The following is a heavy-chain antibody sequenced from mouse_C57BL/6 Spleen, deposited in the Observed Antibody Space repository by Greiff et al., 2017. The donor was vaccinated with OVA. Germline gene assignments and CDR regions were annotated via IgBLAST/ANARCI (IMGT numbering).Heavy chain of an antibody. Sequence: VQLQQSGPELVKPGASVKISCKASGYTFTDYYMNWVKQSHGKSLEWIGDINPNNGGTSYNQKFKGKATLTVDKSSSTAYMELRSLTSEDSAVYYCARSNYVEYYAMDYWGQGTSVTVSS. CDR1: GYTFTDYY. V-gene: IGHV1-26*01. J-gene: IGHJ4*01. CDR2: INPNNGGT. D-gene: IGHD2-5*01. CDR3: ARSNYVEYYAMDY.